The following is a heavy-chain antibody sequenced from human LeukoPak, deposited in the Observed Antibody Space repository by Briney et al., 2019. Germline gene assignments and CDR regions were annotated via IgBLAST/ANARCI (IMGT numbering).Heavy chain of an antibody. Sequence: GESLKISCKGSGYSFINYWIGWVRQMPGKGLEWMGIIYPGDTVTIYSPSFQGQVTISDDKSIGTAYLQWSSLEASDTAIYYCARGGPAYALDYWGQGTLVTVSS. CDR2: IYPGDTVT. CDR1: GYSFINYW. CDR3: ARGGPAYALDY. J-gene: IGHJ4*02. D-gene: IGHD2-2*01. V-gene: IGHV5-51*01.